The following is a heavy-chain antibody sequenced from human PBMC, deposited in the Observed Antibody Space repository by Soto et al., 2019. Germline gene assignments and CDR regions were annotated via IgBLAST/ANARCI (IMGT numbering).Heavy chain of an antibody. CDR1: GGSISGSY. CDR3: ARSVAVPGAHIDY. V-gene: IGHV4-59*01. Sequence: LSLTCSVSGGSISGSYWSWIRQSPGKGLEWLGYVYYTGSTNYSPSLRSRVSISVDTSKNEFSLRLSSVTAADTAVYFCARSVAVPGAHIDYWGQGTQVTVYS. D-gene: IGHD6-19*01. J-gene: IGHJ4*02. CDR2: VYYTGST.